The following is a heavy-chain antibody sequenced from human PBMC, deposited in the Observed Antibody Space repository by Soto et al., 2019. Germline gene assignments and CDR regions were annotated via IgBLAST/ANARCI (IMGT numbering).Heavy chain of an antibody. CDR2: ISSDGHHQ. D-gene: IGHD3-22*01. J-gene: IGHJ4*02. Sequence: GGSLRLSCATSGFTFNDYAMYWVRQAPGQGLESVAMISSDGHHQFYVDNLRGRFTVSRDNSKNTLFLQMNSLRPEDTAVYYCSRGTYYPQSSGLHADYWGPGTVVTVSS. CDR1: GFTFNDYA. CDR3: SRGTYYPQSSGLHADY. V-gene: IGHV3-30*03.